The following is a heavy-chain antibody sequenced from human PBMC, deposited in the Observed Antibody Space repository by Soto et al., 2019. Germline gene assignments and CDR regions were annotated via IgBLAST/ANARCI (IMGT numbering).Heavy chain of an antibody. CDR1: GYSFAGYW. Sequence: PGAYLKISCKGSGYSFAGYWITWVRQKPGKGLEWMGRIDPSDSQTYYSPSFRGHVTISVTKSITTVFLQWSSLRASDTAMYYCPRQIYESDRGPNCPYYFDAWGPAATLTVSS. J-gene: IGHJ4*02. V-gene: IGHV5-10-1*01. CDR3: PRQIYESDRGPNCPYYFDA. CDR2: IDPSDSQT. D-gene: IGHD3-22*01.